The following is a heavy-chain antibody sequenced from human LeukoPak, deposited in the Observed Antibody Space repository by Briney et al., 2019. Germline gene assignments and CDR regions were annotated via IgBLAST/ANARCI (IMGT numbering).Heavy chain of an antibody. V-gene: IGHV3-48*03. D-gene: IGHD3-3*01. CDR1: GFTFSTYE. Sequence: PGGSLRLSCAASGFTFSTYETNWDRQAPGKGLEWVSYISSSGSTIYYADSVKGRFTISRDNAKNSLYLQMNSLRAEDTAVYYCARDGRYDFWSGPYYFDYWGQGTLVTVSS. J-gene: IGHJ4*02. CDR2: ISSSGSTI. CDR3: ARDGRYDFWSGPYYFDY.